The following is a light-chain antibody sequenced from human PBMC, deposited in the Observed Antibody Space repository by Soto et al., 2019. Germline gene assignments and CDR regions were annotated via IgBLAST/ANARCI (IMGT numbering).Light chain of an antibody. CDR1: QGIFSY. Sequence: DIQLTQSPSFLSASVGDRVTITCRASQGIFSYLMWYNQRPGKAPKVLIYAASVLQSGVPSRFSGSGSGTEFTLTISSLQPEDFGTYYCQHLDSPPRYTFGPGTKVEI. CDR2: AAS. V-gene: IGKV1-9*01. J-gene: IGKJ3*01. CDR3: QHLDSPPRYT.